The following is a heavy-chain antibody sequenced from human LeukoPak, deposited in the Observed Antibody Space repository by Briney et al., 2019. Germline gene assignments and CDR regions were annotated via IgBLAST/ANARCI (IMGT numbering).Heavy chain of an antibody. V-gene: IGHV1-2*02. CDR2: INPNSGGT. CDR1: GYTFTSYG. J-gene: IGHJ4*02. CDR3: ARVTDTAMGY. Sequence: ASVKVSCKASGYTFTSYGISWVRQAPGQGLEWMGWINPNSGGTNYAQKFQGRVTMTRDTSISTAYMELSRLRSDDTAVYYCARVTDTAMGYWGQGTLVTVSS. D-gene: IGHD5-18*01.